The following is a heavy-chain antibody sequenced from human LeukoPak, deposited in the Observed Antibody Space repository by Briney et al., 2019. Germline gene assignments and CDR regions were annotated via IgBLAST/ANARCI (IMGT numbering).Heavy chain of an antibody. Sequence: GGSLRLSCVGSGFRFSDYYMSWIRQAPGKGLEWVSYISNDSVDKYYVDSVRGRCTISRDNAKKSMYLQMSGLRVEDTAVYYCARRDWVSGAVRAFDIWGQGTMVTVSS. J-gene: IGHJ3*02. CDR2: ISNDSVDK. D-gene: IGHD3-3*01. CDR3: ARRDWVSGAVRAFDI. V-gene: IGHV3-11*04. CDR1: GFRFSDYY.